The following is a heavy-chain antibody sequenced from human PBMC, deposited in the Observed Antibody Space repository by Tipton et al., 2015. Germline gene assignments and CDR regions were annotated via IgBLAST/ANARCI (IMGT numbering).Heavy chain of an antibody. J-gene: IGHJ4*02. CDR3: ACHDYDSLTRDYQTVDY. D-gene: IGHD3-9*01. CDR2: ISHSGKT. Sequence: TLSLTCAVSAYSISTDYYWVWIRQPPGKGLEWIGAISHSGKTYSNPSLKSRVTISADTSKNQFSLRLTSVTAADTAVYYCACHDYDSLTRDYQTVDYWGQGTLVTVSS. V-gene: IGHV4-38-2*01. CDR1: AYSISTDYY.